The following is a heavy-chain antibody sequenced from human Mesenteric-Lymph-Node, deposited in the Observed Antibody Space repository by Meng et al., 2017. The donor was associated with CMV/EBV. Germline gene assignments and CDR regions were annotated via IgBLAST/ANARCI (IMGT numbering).Heavy chain of an antibody. CDR3: ARDPTTSGAAPPIWFDP. Sequence: GTLSSYAISGVRQAPGQGREWMGGIIPIFGTANYAQKFQGRVTITADESTSTAYMELSSLRSEDTAVYYCARDPTTSGAAPPIWFDPWGQGTLVTVSS. D-gene: IGHD1-26*01. V-gene: IGHV1-69*01. J-gene: IGHJ5*02. CDR2: IIPIFGTA. CDR1: GTLSSYA.